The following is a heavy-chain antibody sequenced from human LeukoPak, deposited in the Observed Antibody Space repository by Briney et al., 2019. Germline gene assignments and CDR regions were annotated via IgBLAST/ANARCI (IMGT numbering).Heavy chain of an antibody. CDR2: IKQDGSEQ. CDR3: AGGSGWLIDY. Sequence: GGSLRLSCAASAITFSSQYMAWVRQAPGKGLEWVANIKQDGSEQYYLDSVKGRFTISRDNAKNLLYLQMNSLRAEDTAIYYCAGGSGWLIDYWGQGTLVTVSS. D-gene: IGHD6-19*01. J-gene: IGHJ4*02. CDR1: AITFSSQY. V-gene: IGHV3-7*04.